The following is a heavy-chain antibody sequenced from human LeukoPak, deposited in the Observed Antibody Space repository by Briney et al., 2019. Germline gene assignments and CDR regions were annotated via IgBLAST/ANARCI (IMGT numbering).Heavy chain of an antibody. CDR2: IYYSGST. CDR1: GGSISSTTYY. D-gene: IGHD2-8*01. J-gene: IGHJ4*02. V-gene: IGHV4-39*01. Sequence: SETLSLTCIVSGGSISSTTYYCGWIRQPPGKGLEWIGSIYYSGSTWYNPSLKSRVTVSADTSKNQFSLKLTSVTAADTAVYYCARDRACSNGVCSYFDYWGQGTVVTVSS. CDR3: ARDRACSNGVCSYFDY.